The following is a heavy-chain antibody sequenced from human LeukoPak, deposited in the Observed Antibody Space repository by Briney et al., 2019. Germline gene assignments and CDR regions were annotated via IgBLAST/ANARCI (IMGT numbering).Heavy chain of an antibody. CDR2: IYYSGST. V-gene: IGHV4-39*01. CDR3: ARXXGXTSSARGYVEY. J-gene: IGHJ4*02. D-gene: IGHD6-13*01. Sequence: SETLSLTCTVSGDSISSSSFYWGWIRQPPGKGLEWIGSIYYSGSTYYDPSLKSRVTISVDTSKNQFSLKLSSVTAADTAVYYCARXXGXTSSARGYVEYWGQGTLVTVSS. CDR1: GDSISSSSFY.